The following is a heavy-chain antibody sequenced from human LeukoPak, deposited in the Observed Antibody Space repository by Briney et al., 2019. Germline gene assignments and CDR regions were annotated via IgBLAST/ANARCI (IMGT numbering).Heavy chain of an antibody. CDR2: ISYSGNA. Sequence: SETLSLTCTVSGASIITTNYYWGWIRQPPGKGLEWIGSISYSGNAYYNPSLRSRLSVSMDASKNQFSLKVRSVTAADTAVYYCARNLGQTWGTVTTDLWYFDHWGQGTLVPVSS. D-gene: IGHD4-11*01. CDR3: ARNLGQTWGTVTTDLWYFDH. J-gene: IGHJ4*02. V-gene: IGHV4-39*01. CDR1: GASIITTNYY.